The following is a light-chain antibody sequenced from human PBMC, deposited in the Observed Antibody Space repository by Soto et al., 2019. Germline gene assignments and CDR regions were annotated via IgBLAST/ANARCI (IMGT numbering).Light chain of an antibody. J-gene: IGLJ2*01. Sequence: QPVLTQPPSASGSLGQSVTIPCTGTSSDVGDYNYVSWYQQHPGKVPKLMIYEVSKRPSGVPDRFSGSKSGNTASLTVSGLQAEDEADYYCSSFAGSPVVFGGGTKLTVL. CDR1: SSDVGDYNY. V-gene: IGLV2-8*01. CDR3: SSFAGSPVV. CDR2: EVS.